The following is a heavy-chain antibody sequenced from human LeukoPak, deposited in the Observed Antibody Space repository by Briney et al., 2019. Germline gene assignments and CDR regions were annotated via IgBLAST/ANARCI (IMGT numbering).Heavy chain of an antibody. CDR3: AKVNYYYYYMDV. V-gene: IGHV3-23*01. J-gene: IGHJ6*03. Sequence: GGSLRLSCAASGFTFSGYAMSWVRQAPGKGLEWVSAISGSGGSTYYADSVKGRFTISRDNSKNTLYLQMNSLRAEDTAVYYCAKVNYYYYYMDVWGKGTTVTVSS. CDR2: ISGSGGST. CDR1: GFTFSGYA.